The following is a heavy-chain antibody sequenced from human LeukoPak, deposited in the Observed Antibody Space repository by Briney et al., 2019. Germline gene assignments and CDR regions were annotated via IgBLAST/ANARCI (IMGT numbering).Heavy chain of an antibody. CDR3: ASARSGAVAATVLDY. CDR1: GCSISSYY. V-gene: IGHV4-59*01. J-gene: IGHJ4*02. Sequence: SETLSLTCTVSGCSISSYYWIWIRQPPGKGLEWIGYIYYSGSTNYNPSLKSRVTISVDTSKNQFSLKLSSVTAADTAVYYCASARSGAVAATVLDYWGQGTLVTVSS. D-gene: IGHD6-19*01. CDR2: IYYSGST.